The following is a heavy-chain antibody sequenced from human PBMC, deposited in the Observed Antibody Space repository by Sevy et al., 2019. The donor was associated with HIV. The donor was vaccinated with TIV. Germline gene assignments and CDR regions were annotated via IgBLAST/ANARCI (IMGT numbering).Heavy chain of an antibody. J-gene: IGHJ4*02. D-gene: IGHD1-7*01. Sequence: GGSLRLSCAASGFTFSKYWMGWVRQAPGKGLEWVANIKQDAGQKYYVDSVKGGFTISRDNAKNSLYLQMNSVRAEDTAVYFCARDDGNYYFHYWGQGTLVTVSS. V-gene: IGHV3-7*01. CDR3: ARDDGNYYFHY. CDR2: IKQDAGQK. CDR1: GFTFSKYW.